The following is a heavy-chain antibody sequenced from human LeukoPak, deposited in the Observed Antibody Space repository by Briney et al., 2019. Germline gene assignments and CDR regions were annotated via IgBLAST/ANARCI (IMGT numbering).Heavy chain of an antibody. D-gene: IGHD3-10*01. V-gene: IGHV3-48*02. CDR2: ISKSSDTT. J-gene: IGHJ4*02. CDR1: GFTFSSYT. CDR3: ARGATVRGFDK. Sequence: PGGSLRLSCAASGFTFSSYTMNWVRQAPGKGLEWVSHISKSSDTTYYADSVKGRFTISRDNAKKSLDLQMNSLRDEDTAVYYCARGATVRGFDKWGQGTLVTVSS.